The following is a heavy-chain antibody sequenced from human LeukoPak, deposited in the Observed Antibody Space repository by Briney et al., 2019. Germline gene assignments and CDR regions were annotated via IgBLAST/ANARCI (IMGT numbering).Heavy chain of an antibody. CDR2: IHTSGST. V-gene: IGHV4-4*07. CDR1: GGSISSYY. D-gene: IGHD3-10*01. J-gene: IGHJ5*02. Sequence: SETLSLTCTVSGGSISSYYWSWIRQPAGKGLEWIGRIHTSGSTNYNPSLKSRVTMSADTSKNQFSLKLSSVTAADTAVYYCAKDINTVGVIRWLDPWGQGTLVTVSS. CDR3: AKDINTVGVIRWLDP.